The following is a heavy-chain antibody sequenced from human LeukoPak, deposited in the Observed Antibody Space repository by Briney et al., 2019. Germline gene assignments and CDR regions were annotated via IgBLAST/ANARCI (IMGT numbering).Heavy chain of an antibody. CDR3: ARGKRTNWFDP. CDR2: IYYSGST. J-gene: IGHJ5*02. CDR1: GGSISSGGYY. V-gene: IGHV4-31*03. Sequence: PSETLSLTCTVSGGSISSGGYYWSWIRQHPGKGLEWIGYIYYSGSTYYNPYLKSRVTISVDTSKNQFSLKLSSVTAADTAVYYCARGKRTNWFDPWGQGTLVTVSS.